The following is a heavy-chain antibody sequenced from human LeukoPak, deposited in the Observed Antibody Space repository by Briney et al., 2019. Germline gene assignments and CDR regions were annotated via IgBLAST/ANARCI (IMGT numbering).Heavy chain of an antibody. J-gene: IGHJ4*02. V-gene: IGHV4-59*01. D-gene: IGHD5-18*01. CDR3: TTIKRGDIFGYFDF. CDR1: GGSISSYH. Sequence: SETLSLTCSFSGGSISSYHWNWIRQTPGKGMEGIGYMYYTGVSNYNPSLKSRVAISVASSKNQFSLKVTSVTAADTAIYYCTTIKRGDIFGYFDFWGQGALVTVSS. CDR2: MYYTGVS.